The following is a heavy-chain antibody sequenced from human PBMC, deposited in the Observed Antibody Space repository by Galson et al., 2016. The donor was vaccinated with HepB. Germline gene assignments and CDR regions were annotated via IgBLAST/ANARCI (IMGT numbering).Heavy chain of an antibody. Sequence: SLRLSCAASGFTFSTYSMTWVRQAPGKGLEWISYISSSSSDSFYADSVKGRFTISRDNAKNSLYLKMSNLTDDDTAVYYCARGEIGTLPYYYFGMDVWGQGTTVTVSS. D-gene: IGHD1-1*01. CDR3: ARGEIGTLPYYYFGMDV. V-gene: IGHV3-48*02. CDR1: GFTFSTYS. J-gene: IGHJ6*02. CDR2: ISSSSSDS.